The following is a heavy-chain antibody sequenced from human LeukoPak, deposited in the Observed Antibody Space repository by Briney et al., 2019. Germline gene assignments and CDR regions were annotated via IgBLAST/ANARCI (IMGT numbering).Heavy chain of an antibody. CDR1: GGSISSGGYY. Sequence: PSETLSLTCTVSGGSISSGGYYWSWIRQHPGKGLEWIGYIYYSGSTYYNPSLKSRVTISVDTSKNQFSLKLSSVTAADTAVYYCASHNYETDAFDIWGQGTMVTVSS. CDR3: ASHNYETDAFDI. D-gene: IGHD3-22*01. V-gene: IGHV4-31*03. CDR2: IYYSGST. J-gene: IGHJ3*02.